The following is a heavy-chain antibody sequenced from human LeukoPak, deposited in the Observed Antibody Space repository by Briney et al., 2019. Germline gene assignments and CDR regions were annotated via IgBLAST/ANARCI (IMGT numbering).Heavy chain of an antibody. J-gene: IGHJ4*02. CDR2: IYYSGST. CDR3: ANYHDYSNFQGAYYLDY. CDR1: GRSISGYY. D-gene: IGHD4-11*01. Sequence: SDTVSLICTVSGRSISGYYWSWIRQPPGKALEGIGNIYYSGSTNYNPSLKRRVTISVDTSKNQFSLKLSSVTAADTAVYYCANYHDYSNFQGAYYLDYWGQGTLVTASS. V-gene: IGHV4-59*08.